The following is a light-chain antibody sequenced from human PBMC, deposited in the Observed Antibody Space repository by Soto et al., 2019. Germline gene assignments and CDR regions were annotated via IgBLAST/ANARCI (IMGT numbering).Light chain of an antibody. V-gene: IGKV3-20*01. J-gene: IGKJ3*01. Sequence: EIVMTQSPGTLSLSPGETATLSCRAGQSVSSNYVAWFHQKPGQAPRLLIYGASSRATGVPDRFSASGSGTDFTLTISRLEPEDFAVYYCQQYGRSPFTVGPGTKVDIK. CDR1: QSVSSNY. CDR3: QQYGRSPFT. CDR2: GAS.